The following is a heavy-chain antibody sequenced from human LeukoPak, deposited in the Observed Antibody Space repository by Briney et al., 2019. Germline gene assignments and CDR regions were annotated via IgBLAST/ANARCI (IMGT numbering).Heavy chain of an antibody. D-gene: IGHD3-3*01. CDR3: ARVTRGISRLFSRFDP. CDR2: IYYSGST. V-gene: IGHV4-34*01. J-gene: IGHJ5*02. CDR1: GGSFSGYY. Sequence: SETLSLTCAVYGGSFSGYYWSWIRQPPGKGLEWIGYIYYSGSTNYNPSLKSRVTIPVDTSKNQFSLKLSSVTAADTAVYYCARVTRGISRLFSRFDPWGQGTLVTVSS.